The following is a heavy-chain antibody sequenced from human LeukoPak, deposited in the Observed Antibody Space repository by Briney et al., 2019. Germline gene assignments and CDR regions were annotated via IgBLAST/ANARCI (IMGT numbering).Heavy chain of an antibody. CDR3: ARDKGIAAAGSNPYYYYGMDV. D-gene: IGHD6-13*01. J-gene: IGHJ6*02. Sequence: PGRSLRLSCAASGFTFSSYGMHWVRQAPGKGLEWVAVIWYDGSNKYYADSVKGRFTISRDNSKNTLYLQMNSLRAEDTAVYYCARDKGIAAAGSNPYYYYGMDVWGQGTTVTVSS. V-gene: IGHV3-33*01. CDR2: IWYDGSNK. CDR1: GFTFSSYG.